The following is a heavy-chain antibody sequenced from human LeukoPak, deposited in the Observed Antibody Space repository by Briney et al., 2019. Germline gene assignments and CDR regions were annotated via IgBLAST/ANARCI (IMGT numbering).Heavy chain of an antibody. Sequence: SSETLSLTCTVSGGSISSSSYYWGWIRQPPGKGLEWIGSIYYSGSTYYNPSLKSRVTISVDTSKNQFSLKLSSVTAADTAVYYCARGCGGDCYGGWFDPWGQGTLVTVSS. CDR3: ARGCGGDCYGGWFDP. V-gene: IGHV4-39*01. J-gene: IGHJ5*02. CDR2: IYYSGST. CDR1: GGSISSSSYY. D-gene: IGHD2-21*01.